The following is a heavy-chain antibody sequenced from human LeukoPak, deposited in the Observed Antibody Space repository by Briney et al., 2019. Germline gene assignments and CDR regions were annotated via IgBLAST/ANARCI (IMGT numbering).Heavy chain of an antibody. V-gene: IGHV3-23*01. CDR3: AKRPPTWGATSFVEQ. CDR1: GFTFSTYA. D-gene: IGHD1-26*01. CDR2: ISGSGGSA. J-gene: IGHJ4*02. Sequence: GSRRLYCEASGFTFSTYAMSWVRQAPGKGLDWVSAISGSGGSAYYSDSVKGRFTISRDNSKNTLYLQMDSLRADDTALYFCAKRPPTWGATSFVEQWGPGNLVTVSS.